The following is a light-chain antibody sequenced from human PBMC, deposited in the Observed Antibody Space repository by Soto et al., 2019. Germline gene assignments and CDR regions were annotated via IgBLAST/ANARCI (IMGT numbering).Light chain of an antibody. CDR1: QTIRSW. CDR3: QHYNSYSEA. V-gene: IGKV1-5*03. J-gene: IGKJ1*01. Sequence: DIPMTQSPSTLSGSVGDSVTITCRASQTIRSWLAWYQQKPGKAPKLLIYKASTLKSGVPSRFSGSGSGTEFTLTISSLQPDDFATYYCQHYNSYSEAFGQGTKVELK. CDR2: KAS.